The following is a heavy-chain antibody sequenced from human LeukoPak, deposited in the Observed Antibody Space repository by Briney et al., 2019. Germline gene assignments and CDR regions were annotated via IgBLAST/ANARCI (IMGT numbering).Heavy chain of an antibody. CDR1: GYTFTSYD. J-gene: IGHJ3*02. CDR3: ARLGYCTNGVCYYGGDVFDI. CDR2: ISVYNGNT. Sequence: ASVKVSCKASGYTFTSYDINWVRQATGQGLDWMGWISVYNGNTDYAQKFQGRVTMTTDTSTSTAYMDLRSLRSDDTAVYYCARLGYCTNGVCYYGGDVFDIWGQGTMVTVSS. V-gene: IGHV1-18*01. D-gene: IGHD2-8*01.